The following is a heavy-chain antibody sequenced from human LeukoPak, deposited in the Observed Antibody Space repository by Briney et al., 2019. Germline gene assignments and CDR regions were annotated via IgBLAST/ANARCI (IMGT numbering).Heavy chain of an antibody. CDR2: IYYSGST. CDR3: AREGVNYCDSSGYYAVY. V-gene: IGHV4-31*03. CDR1: GGSISSGGYY. J-gene: IGHJ4*02. D-gene: IGHD3-22*01. Sequence: SETLSLTCTVSGGSISSGGYYWSWVRQHPGKGLEWIGYIYYSGSTYYNPSLKSRVTISVDTSKNQFSLKLSSVTAADTAVYYCAREGVNYCDSSGYYAVYWGQGTLVTVSS.